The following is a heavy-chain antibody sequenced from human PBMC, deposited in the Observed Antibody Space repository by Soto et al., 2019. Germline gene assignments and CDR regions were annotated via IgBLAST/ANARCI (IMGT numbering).Heavy chain of an antibody. D-gene: IGHD2-2*01. CDR3: ASSPRGYCSSTSCRELGNYYGMDV. CDR2: IIPIFGTA. Sequence: SVKVSCKASGGTFSSYAISWVRQAPGQGLEWMGGIIPIFGTANYAQKFQGRVTITADESTSTAYMELSSLRSEDTAMYYCASSPRGYCSSTSCRELGNYYGMDVWGQGTTVTVS. CDR1: GGTFSSYA. V-gene: IGHV1-69*13. J-gene: IGHJ6*02.